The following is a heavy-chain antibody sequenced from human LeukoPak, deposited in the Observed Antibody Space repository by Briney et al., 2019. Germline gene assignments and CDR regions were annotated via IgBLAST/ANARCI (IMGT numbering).Heavy chain of an antibody. D-gene: IGHD2-15*01. CDR2: IYSGGST. CDR3: AKDSGGSCYDY. CDR1: GFTVSSNY. J-gene: IGHJ4*02. Sequence: GGFLRLSCAASGFTVSSNYMSWVRQAPGKGLEWVSVIYSGGSTYYADSVKGRFTISRDNSKNTLYLQMNSLRAEDTAVYYCAKDSGGSCYDYWGQGTLVTVSS. V-gene: IGHV3-53*01.